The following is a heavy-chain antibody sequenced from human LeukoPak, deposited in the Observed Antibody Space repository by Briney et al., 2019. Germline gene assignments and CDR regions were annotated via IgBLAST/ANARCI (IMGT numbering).Heavy chain of an antibody. CDR1: GYTFTSYA. V-gene: IGHV7-4-1*02. CDR3: ARDLRHPLGYCSGGSCYSGAFDI. D-gene: IGHD2-15*01. CDR2: INTNTGNP. Sequence: ASVKVSCKASGYTFTSYAMNWVRQAPGQGLEWMGWINTNTGNPTYAQGFTGRFVFSLDTSVSTAYLQISSLKAEDTAVYYCARDLRHPLGYCSGGSCYSGAFDIWGQGTMVTVSS. J-gene: IGHJ3*02.